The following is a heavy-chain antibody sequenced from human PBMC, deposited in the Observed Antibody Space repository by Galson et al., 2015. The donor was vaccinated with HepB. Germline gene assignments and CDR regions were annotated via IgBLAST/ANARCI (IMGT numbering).Heavy chain of an antibody. J-gene: IGHJ4*02. CDR3: ATFKLFSSFDY. Sequence: SLRLSCAASGFTFSNYLMSWVRQAPGKGLEWVSGITGSGGSTYYADSVKGRFTISRDNAKNTLYLQMNSLRAEDTAVYYCATFKLFSSFDYWGQGTLVTVSS. CDR1: GFTFSNYL. D-gene: IGHD3-3*02. CDR2: ITGSGGST. V-gene: IGHV3-23*01.